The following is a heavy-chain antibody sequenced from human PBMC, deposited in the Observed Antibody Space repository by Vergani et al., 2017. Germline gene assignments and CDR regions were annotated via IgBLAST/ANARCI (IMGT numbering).Heavy chain of an antibody. CDR1: GGTFSSYA. J-gene: IGHJ5*02. Sequence: QVQLVQSADEVKKPGSSVTVSCKASGGTFSSYAISWVRQAPGQGLEWMGRIIPIFGTANYAQKFQGRVTITADESTSTAYMELSSLRSEDTAVYYCAGVNSLMFGRVIVVWAFDPWGQGTLVTVAS. CDR3: AGVNSLMFGRVIVVWAFDP. V-gene: IGHV1-69*13. D-gene: IGHD3-16*02. CDR2: IIPIFGTA.